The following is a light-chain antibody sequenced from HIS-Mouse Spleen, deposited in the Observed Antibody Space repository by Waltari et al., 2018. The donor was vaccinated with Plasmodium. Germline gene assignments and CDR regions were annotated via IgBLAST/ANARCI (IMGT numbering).Light chain of an antibody. CDR1: SGHSSYA. J-gene: IGLJ2*01. Sequence: QLVLTQSPSASASLGASVKLTCTLSSGHSSYAIAWHQQQPEKGPRYLMKLNSDGSHSKGDGIPDRFSGVSAGAERYLTSSSLQSEDEADYYCQTWGTGMGVFGGGTKLTVL. CDR2: LNSDGSH. V-gene: IGLV4-69*01. CDR3: QTWGTGMGV.